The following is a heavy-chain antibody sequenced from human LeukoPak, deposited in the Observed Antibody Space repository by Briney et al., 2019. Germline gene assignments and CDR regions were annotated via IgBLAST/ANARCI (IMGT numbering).Heavy chain of an antibody. Sequence: SETLSLTFTVSGGSISSYYWSWIRQPPGKGLEWIGYIYYSGSTYYTPSLKSRVTISVDTSKNQFSLKLSSVTAADTAVYYCVRSGGYCGTTTCHVEYFDLWGRGTLVTVPS. V-gene: IGHV4-59*04. D-gene: IGHD2-2*01. CDR3: VRSGGYCGTTTCHVEYFDL. J-gene: IGHJ2*01. CDR1: GGSISSYY. CDR2: IYYSGST.